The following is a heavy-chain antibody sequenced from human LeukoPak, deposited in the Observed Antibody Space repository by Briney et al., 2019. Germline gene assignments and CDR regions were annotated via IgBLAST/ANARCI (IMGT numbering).Heavy chain of an antibody. V-gene: IGHV3-30*01. Sequence: GGSLRLSCAASGFTFSSYDMHWVRQAPGKGLEWVAFISYDGKTEDYADSVKGRFTISRDNSKNTLYLQMNSLGVEDTAMYFCAGKSPLFGVVNRPVGYWGQGTVVTVSS. D-gene: IGHD3-3*01. CDR2: ISYDGKTE. CDR3: AGKSPLFGVVNRPVGY. J-gene: IGHJ4*02. CDR1: GFTFSSYD.